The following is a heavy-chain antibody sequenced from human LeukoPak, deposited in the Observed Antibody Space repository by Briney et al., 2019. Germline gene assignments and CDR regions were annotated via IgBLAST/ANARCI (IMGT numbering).Heavy chain of an antibody. J-gene: IGHJ4*02. CDR2: ISDSGGAT. Sequence: GGSLRLSCVASGFTFGSYWMTWVRQTPGKGLEWVSAISDSGGATYHADSVKGRFTISRDNSKNTLYLQMNSLRAEDTAVYYCAKRYCSGGSCSPDYWGQGTLVTVSS. CDR3: AKRYCSGGSCSPDY. D-gene: IGHD2-15*01. V-gene: IGHV3-23*01. CDR1: GFTFGSYW.